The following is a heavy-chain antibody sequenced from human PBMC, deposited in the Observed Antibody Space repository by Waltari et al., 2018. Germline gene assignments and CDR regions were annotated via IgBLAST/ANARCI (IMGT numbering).Heavy chain of an antibody. CDR1: GFSISRGYQ. Sequence: QVQLQESGPGLVKPSETLSLTCAVSGFSISRGYQWGWIRQPPGKGLEWIGSIYHSGSTYFNTSLKSRVTISVDTSKNKVALRLSAVTAADTAVYYCARETSRGYDQVAWGQGTLVTVSS. CDR2: IYHSGST. D-gene: IGHD5-12*01. CDR3: ARETSRGYDQVA. J-gene: IGHJ5*02. V-gene: IGHV4-38-2*02.